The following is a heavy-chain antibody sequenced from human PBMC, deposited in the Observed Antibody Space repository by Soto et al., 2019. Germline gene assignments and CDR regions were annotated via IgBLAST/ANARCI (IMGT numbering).Heavy chain of an antibody. V-gene: IGHV3-30-3*01. Sequence: RASCAASVLTFRLSATQRIRQAPGKGLEWVALISHDGRIEKYADSVKGRFTISRDNSKNTLYMQMDSLRLEDTGVYYCARDGLPDDFRSGGYWFDPWGPG. D-gene: IGHD3-3*01. CDR3: ARDGLPDDFRSGGYWFDP. CDR1: VLTFRLSA. J-gene: IGHJ5*02. CDR2: ISHDGRIE.